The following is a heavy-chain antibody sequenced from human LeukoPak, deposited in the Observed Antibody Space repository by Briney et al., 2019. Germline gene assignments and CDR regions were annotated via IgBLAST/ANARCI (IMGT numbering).Heavy chain of an antibody. V-gene: IGHV3-23*01. CDR2: ISGSGSST. Sequence: GGSLRLSCAASGFTFSTYAMTWVRQAPGKGLEGVSGISGSGSSTNYADSVKGRFTISRDNSKNTLYLQMNSLRAEDTAIYYCAKDSMPFGGQQLVVAYFDYWGQGTLVTVSS. D-gene: IGHD6-6*01. CDR3: AKDSMPFGGQQLVVAYFDY. J-gene: IGHJ4*02. CDR1: GFTFSTYA.